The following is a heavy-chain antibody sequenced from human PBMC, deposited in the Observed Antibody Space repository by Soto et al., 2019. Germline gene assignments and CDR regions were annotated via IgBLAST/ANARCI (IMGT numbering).Heavy chain of an antibody. CDR2: IYYSGST. D-gene: IGHD2-15*01. Sequence: SETLSLTCTVSGGSISSYYWSWIRQPPGKGLEWIGYIYYSGSTYYNPSLKSRVTISVDTSKNQFSLKLSSVTAADTAVYYCARVVGYCSGGSCSDRLAFDIWGQGTMVTVSS. CDR1: GGSISSYY. V-gene: IGHV4-59*12. CDR3: ARVVGYCSGGSCSDRLAFDI. J-gene: IGHJ3*02.